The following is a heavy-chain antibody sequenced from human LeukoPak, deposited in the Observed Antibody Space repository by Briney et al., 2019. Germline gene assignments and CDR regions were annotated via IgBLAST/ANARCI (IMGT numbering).Heavy chain of an antibody. Sequence: GGSLRLSCAASGFTFSSYSMNWVRQAPGKLLDWVSYISSSSSTIYYADFVKGRFTISRDNAKNSLYLQMNSLRDEDTAVYYCARVGSGSLTADYWGQGTLVTVSS. D-gene: IGHD1-26*01. V-gene: IGHV3-48*02. CDR2: ISSSSSTI. CDR1: GFTFSSYS. CDR3: ARVGSGSLTADY. J-gene: IGHJ4*02.